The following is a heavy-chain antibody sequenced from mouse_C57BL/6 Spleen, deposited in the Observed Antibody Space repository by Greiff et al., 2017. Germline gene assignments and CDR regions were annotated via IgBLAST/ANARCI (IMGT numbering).Heavy chain of an antibody. CDR3: ARDSSGYPFAY. D-gene: IGHD3-2*02. CDR2: ISDGGSYT. V-gene: IGHV5-4*01. CDR1: GFTFSSYA. J-gene: IGHJ3*01. Sequence: EVKLVESGGGLVKPGGSLKLSCAASGFTFSSYAMSWVRQTPEKRLEWVATISDGGSYTYYPDNVKGRFTISRDNDKNNLYLQMSHLKSEDTAMYYCARDSSGYPFAYWGQGTLVTVSA.